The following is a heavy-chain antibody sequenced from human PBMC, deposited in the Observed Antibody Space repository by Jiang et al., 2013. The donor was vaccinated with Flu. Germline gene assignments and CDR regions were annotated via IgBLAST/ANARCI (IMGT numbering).Heavy chain of an antibody. CDR3: ARSLLWFGELLVWFDP. Sequence: GPGLVKPSETLSLTCTVSGGSISSSSYYWGWIRQPPGKGLEWIGSIYYSGSTYYNPSLKSRVTISVDTSKNQFSLKLSSVTAADTAVYYCARSLLWFGELLVWFDPWGQG. CDR2: IYYSGST. CDR1: GGSISSSSYY. V-gene: IGHV4-39*01. D-gene: IGHD3-10*01. J-gene: IGHJ5*02.